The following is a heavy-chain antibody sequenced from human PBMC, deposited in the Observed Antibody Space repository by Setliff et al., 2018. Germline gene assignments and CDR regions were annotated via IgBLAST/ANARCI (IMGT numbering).Heavy chain of an antibody. CDR3: MKKIIAGGGPPYDYFDY. D-gene: IGHD1-26*01. V-gene: IGHV3-23*01. CDR2: ISEGINT. CDR1: GFTFSSYA. Sequence: LRLSCVASGFTFSSYAMSWVRQAPGKGLEWVSAISEGINTYYADSVKGRFTISRDNSKNTLFLQMNSLRADDTAVYYCMKKIIAGGGPPYDYFDYWGQGTLVTVSS. J-gene: IGHJ4*02.